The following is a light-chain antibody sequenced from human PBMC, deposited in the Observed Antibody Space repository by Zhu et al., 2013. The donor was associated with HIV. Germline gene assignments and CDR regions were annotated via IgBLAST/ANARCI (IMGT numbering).Light chain of an antibody. CDR2: GAS. CDR3: QQYGMSPLT. CDR1: QTVPSNY. J-gene: IGKJ4*01. V-gene: IGKV3-20*01. Sequence: EIVLTQSPGTLSLSPGERATLSCRASQTVPSNYLAWYQQKPGQAPRLLMYGASNRATAFPDRFSGSGSGTDFTLTISRLEPEDFAVYYCQQYGMSPLTFGGGTKVEIK.